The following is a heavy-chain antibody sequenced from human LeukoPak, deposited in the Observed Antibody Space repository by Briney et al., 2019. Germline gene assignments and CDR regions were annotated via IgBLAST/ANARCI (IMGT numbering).Heavy chain of an antibody. D-gene: IGHD3-10*01. J-gene: IGHJ4*02. CDR2: FDPEDGET. CDR3: ATDPWFGENL. V-gene: IGHV1-24*01. CDR1: GYTLTELS. Sequence: ASMKVSCKVSGYTLTELSTHWVRQAPGKGLEWMGGFDPEDGETIYAQKFQGRVTMTEDTSTDTAYMELSSLRSEDTAVYYCATDPWFGENLWGQGTLVTVSS.